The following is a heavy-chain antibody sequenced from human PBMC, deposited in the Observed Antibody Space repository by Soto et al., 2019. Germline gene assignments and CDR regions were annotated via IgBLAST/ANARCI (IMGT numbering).Heavy chain of an antibody. D-gene: IGHD3-22*01. V-gene: IGHV4-31*03. J-gene: IGHJ4*02. CDR1: GGSISSGGYY. CDR3: ARAHTYYYDTSGYSKQSFHFDS. CDR2: ISYSASS. Sequence: PSETLSLTCNVSGGSISSGGYYWNWIRQVPGRGLEWIGYISYSASSFYNPSLESRVSVSIDTSGNQFSLKLSSMTAADTAVYFCARAHTYYYDTSGYSKQSFHFDSWGQGTLVTVS.